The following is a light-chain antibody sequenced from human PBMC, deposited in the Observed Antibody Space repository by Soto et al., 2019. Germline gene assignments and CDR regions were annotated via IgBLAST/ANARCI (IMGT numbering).Light chain of an antibody. CDR3: CSYAGRNTYV. J-gene: IGLJ1*01. CDR1: SSDVGGYTY. V-gene: IGLV2-11*01. CDR2: DVN. Sequence: QSALPQPHSVSGSPGQSVIISCSGTSSDVGGYTYVSWYQQHPTKAPKLSIDDVNKRPSVVPFRFSGSKSGNTASLTISRLRAEDEAEYYGCSYAGRNTYVFGTVTQLTVL.